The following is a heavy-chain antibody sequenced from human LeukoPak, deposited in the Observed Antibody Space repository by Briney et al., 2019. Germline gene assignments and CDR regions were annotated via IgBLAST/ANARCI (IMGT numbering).Heavy chain of an antibody. J-gene: IGHJ4*02. D-gene: IGHD6-6*01. CDR2: ISSSSSYI. V-gene: IGHV3-21*01. CDR1: GFTFNTYS. Sequence: PGGSLRLSCAASGFTFNTYSMNWVRQAPGKGLEWVSFISSSSSYIDYADSVKGRFTISRDNTKNSLYLQMNSLRAEDTAVYYCARESFAARWDWGQGTLVTVSS. CDR3: ARESFAARWD.